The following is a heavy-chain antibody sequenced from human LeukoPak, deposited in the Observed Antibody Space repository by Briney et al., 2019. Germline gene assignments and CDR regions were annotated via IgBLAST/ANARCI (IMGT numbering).Heavy chain of an antibody. CDR1: GFTFSSYA. V-gene: IGHV3-23*01. Sequence: GGSLRLSCEASGFTFSSYAMTWVRQAPGKGLEWVSAISGSGGSTYYADSVKGRFTISRDNSKNTLYLQMNSRRAEDTAVYYCAKGRYSYGFVDYWGRGTLVTVS. CDR2: ISGSGGST. CDR3: AKGRYSYGFVDY. D-gene: IGHD5-18*01. J-gene: IGHJ4*02.